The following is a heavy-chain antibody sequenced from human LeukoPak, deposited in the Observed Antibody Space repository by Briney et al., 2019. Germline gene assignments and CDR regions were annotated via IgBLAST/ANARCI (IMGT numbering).Heavy chain of an antibody. Sequence: GGSLRLSCAASGFTFSSHSMNWVRQAPGKGLEWISYITSSSGTIYYADSVKGRFTISRDNAKSSLYLQMNSLRAEDTAVYYCAKVGWGVFDYWGQGTLVTVS. CDR3: AKVGWGVFDY. D-gene: IGHD3-16*01. CDR1: GFTFSSHS. J-gene: IGHJ4*02. V-gene: IGHV3-48*04. CDR2: ITSSSGTI.